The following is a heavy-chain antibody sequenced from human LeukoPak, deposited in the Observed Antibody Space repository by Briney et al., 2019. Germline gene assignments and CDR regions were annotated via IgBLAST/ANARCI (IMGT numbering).Heavy chain of an antibody. Sequence: APVRVSCKASVYTFTNYGVSWVRQAPGHGLEWIGWISAYSVNTNYAQKFQGRVTMTTDTSTSTAYMELRSLRSDDTAVYYCARVRNYDGSTYYFDYWGQGTLVTVSS. CDR1: VYTFTNYG. V-gene: IGHV1-18*01. CDR3: ARVRNYDGSTYYFDY. J-gene: IGHJ4*02. D-gene: IGHD3-22*01. CDR2: ISAYSVNT.